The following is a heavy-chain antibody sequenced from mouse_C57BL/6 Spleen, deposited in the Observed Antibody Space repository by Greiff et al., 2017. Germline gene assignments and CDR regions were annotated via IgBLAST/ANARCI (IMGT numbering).Heavy chain of an antibody. D-gene: IGHD3-2*02. J-gene: IGHJ3*01. CDR3: ARDGSGSFAY. Sequence: QVQLQQPGAEPVRPGSSVKLSCKASGYTFTSYWMDWVKQRPGQGLEWIGNIYPSDSETHYNQKFKDKATLTVDKSSSTAYMQLSSLTSEDSAVYYCARDGSGSFAYWGQGTLVTVSA. CDR2: IYPSDSET. V-gene: IGHV1-61*01. CDR1: GYTFTSYW.